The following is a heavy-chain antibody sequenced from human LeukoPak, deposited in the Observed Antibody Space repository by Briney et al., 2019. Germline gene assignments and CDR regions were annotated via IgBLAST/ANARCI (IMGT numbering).Heavy chain of an antibody. D-gene: IGHD2-15*01. CDR3: ARHIVVVVAAPGWVY. CDR2: IYYSGST. V-gene: IGHV4-39*01. J-gene: IGHJ4*02. Sequence: SETLSLTCTVSGGSISSSSYYWGWIRQPPGKGLEWIGSIYYSGSTYYNPSLKSRVTISVDTSKNQFSLKLSSVTAADTAVYYCARHIVVVVAAPGWVYWGQGTLVTVSS. CDR1: GGSISSSSYY.